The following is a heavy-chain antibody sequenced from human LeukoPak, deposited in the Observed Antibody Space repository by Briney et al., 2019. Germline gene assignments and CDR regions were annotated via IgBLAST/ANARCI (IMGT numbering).Heavy chain of an antibody. Sequence: SETLSLTCTVSGGSISSYYWSWIRQPPGKGLEWIEYIYYSGSTNYNPSLKSRVTISVDTSKNQFSLKLSSVTAADTAVYYCARTRITGTMGLDAFDIWGQGTMVTVSS. V-gene: IGHV4-59*01. D-gene: IGHD1-20*01. CDR1: GGSISSYY. J-gene: IGHJ3*02. CDR3: ARTRITGTMGLDAFDI. CDR2: IYYSGST.